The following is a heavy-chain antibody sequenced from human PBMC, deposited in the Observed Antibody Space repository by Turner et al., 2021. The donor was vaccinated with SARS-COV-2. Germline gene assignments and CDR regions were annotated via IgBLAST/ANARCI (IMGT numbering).Heavy chain of an antibody. V-gene: IGHV4-59*01. Sequence: QVQLQESGPGLVKTSETLSLTCTVPGGSISSYYWSWIRQPPGKGLEWIGYIYYSGRTNYNPSLKSRVTISVDTSKNQFSLKLSSVTAADTAVYYCARNRYDFWSGYYYSWFDPWGQGTLVTVSS. CDR3: ARNRYDFWSGYYYSWFDP. J-gene: IGHJ5*02. CDR2: IYYSGRT. CDR1: GGSISSYY. D-gene: IGHD3-3*01.